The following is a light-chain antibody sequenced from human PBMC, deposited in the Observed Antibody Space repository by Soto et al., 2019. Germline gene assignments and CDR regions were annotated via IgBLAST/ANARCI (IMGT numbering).Light chain of an antibody. V-gene: IGKV3-20*01. CDR2: GAS. CDR3: QQYGSSPLIT. CDR1: QSVSSRY. J-gene: IGKJ5*01. Sequence: EIVLTQSPGTLSLSPGERATLSCRASQSVSSRYLAWYQQKPGQAPRLLIYGASSRATGIPARFSGSGSGTDFTLTVSILEPEDVAVYYCQQYGSSPLITFGPGTRLEIK.